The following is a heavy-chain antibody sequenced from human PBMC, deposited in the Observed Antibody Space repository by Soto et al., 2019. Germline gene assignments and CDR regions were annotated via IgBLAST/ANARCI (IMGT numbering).Heavy chain of an antibody. J-gene: IGHJ4*02. CDR1: GYIFTTYA. CDR3: DTVCGSNSCYATDC. D-gene: IGHD2-2*01. CDR2: INVANGNT. V-gene: IGHV1-3*01. Sequence: QVQLVQSGAEVKKPGASVKVSCKASGYIFTTYAMHWVRQAPGQRIEWLGWINVANGNTKYSGNLQGRVTITRATSASIDYMELISLRSENTAMYYCDTVCGSNSCYATDCWGQGTLVTVSS.